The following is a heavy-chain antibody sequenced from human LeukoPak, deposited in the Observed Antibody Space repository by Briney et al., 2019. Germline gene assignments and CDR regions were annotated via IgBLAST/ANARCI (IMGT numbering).Heavy chain of an antibody. CDR1: GGSITSYY. CDR3: ARVRRDGYNSPDY. D-gene: IGHD5-24*01. CDR2: IYYSGTT. Sequence: SETLSLTCTVSGGSITSYYWSWIRQPPGKGLECIGYIYYSGTTYYNPSLKSRVTISVDTSKNQFSLKLSSVTAADMAVYYCARVRRDGYNSPDYWGQGTLVTVSS. J-gene: IGHJ4*02. V-gene: IGHV4-59*01.